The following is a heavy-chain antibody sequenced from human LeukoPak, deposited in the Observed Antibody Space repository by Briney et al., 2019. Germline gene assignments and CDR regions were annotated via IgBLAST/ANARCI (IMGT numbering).Heavy chain of an antibody. V-gene: IGHV3-33*01. Sequence: TGGSLRLSCAASGFTFSSYGMHWVRQAPGKGLEWVAVIWYDGSNKYYADSVKGRFTISRDNSKNTLYLQMNSLRAEDTAVYYCASSYSNYALDYWGQGTLVTVSS. CDR1: GFTFSSYG. J-gene: IGHJ4*02. D-gene: IGHD4-11*01. CDR2: IWYDGSNK. CDR3: ASSYSNYALDY.